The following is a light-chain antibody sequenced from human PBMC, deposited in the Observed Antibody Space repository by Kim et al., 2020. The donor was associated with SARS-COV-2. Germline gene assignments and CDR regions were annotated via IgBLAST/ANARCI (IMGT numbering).Light chain of an antibody. CDR2: KAS. CDR3: QQYNSYPWT. J-gene: IGKJ1*01. CDR1: QSNSSW. V-gene: IGKV1-5*03. Sequence: ASVGDRVHIHCPASQSNSSWLALYQPKPRKAPKLLIYKASSLESGVPSRFSGSGSGTEFTLTISSLQPDDFATYYCQQYNSYPWTFGQGTKVDIK.